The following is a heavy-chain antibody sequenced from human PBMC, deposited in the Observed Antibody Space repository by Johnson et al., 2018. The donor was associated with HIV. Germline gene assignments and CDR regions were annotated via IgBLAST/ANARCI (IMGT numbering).Heavy chain of an antibody. CDR3: AKETRDSRSAFDV. J-gene: IGHJ3*01. Sequence: EMQLVESGGGVVQPGGSLRLSCAASGFTVSSNYMSWVRQAPGKGLESVSVVYSGCTTHYADSVKGRSTISRDTSKKSVFLQMNNLTPEDTSVYYCAKETRDSRSAFDVWGQVTLVTVSS. CDR1: GFTVSSNY. V-gene: IGHV3-66*02. D-gene: IGHD4-11*01. CDR2: VYSGCTT.